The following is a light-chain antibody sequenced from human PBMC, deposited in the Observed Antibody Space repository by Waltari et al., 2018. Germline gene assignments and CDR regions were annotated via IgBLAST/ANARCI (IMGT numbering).Light chain of an antibody. CDR2: DVT. J-gene: IGLJ3*02. V-gene: IGLV2-11*01. Sequence: QSALTQPRSVSGSPGQSVTISCTGTSSDVGGYNYVSWYQHHPGKAPKLIIYDVTKRTSGVPDLFSASKSDNTASLTISGLQAEDEADYYCCSYAGSITFGVFGGGTKLTVL. CDR1: SSDVGGYNY. CDR3: CSYAGSITFGV.